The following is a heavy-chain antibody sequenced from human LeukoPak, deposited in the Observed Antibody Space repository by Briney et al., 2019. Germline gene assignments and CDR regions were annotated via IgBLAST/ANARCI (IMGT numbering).Heavy chain of an antibody. D-gene: IGHD2/OR15-2a*01. V-gene: IGHV4-31*03. J-gene: IGHJ4*02. Sequence: LSLTCTVSGGSISSGGYYWSWIRQHPGKGLEWIGYIYYSGSTYYNPSLKSRVTISVDTSKNQFPLKLSSVTAADTAVYYRARETRSALSFDYWGQGTLVTVSS. CDR3: ARETRSALSFDY. CDR1: GGSISSGGYY. CDR2: IYYSGST.